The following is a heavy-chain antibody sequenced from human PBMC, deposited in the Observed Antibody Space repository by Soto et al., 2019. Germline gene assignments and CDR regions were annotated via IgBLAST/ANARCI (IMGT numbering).Heavy chain of an antibody. CDR1: GGSITSSY. CDR2: IYDTGISGYTPST. J-gene: IGHJ6*02. CDR3: ARGEDAFFYYGLDV. V-gene: IGHV4-59*01. Sequence: SETLSLTCTVSGGSITSSYWSWIRRPPGKGLEWIAYIYDTGISGYTPSTSYNPSLNSLVTMSVDTSKRQFSLKLTSVTAADTAVYYCARGEDAFFYYGLDVWGQGITVTVSS.